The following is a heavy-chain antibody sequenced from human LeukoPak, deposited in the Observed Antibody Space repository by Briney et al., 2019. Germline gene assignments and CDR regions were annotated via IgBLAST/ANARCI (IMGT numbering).Heavy chain of an antibody. V-gene: IGHV4-4*02. CDR2: IYRSGST. Sequence: SETLSLTCAVSRGSISSNTWWSWVRQPPGKGLEWIGEIYRSGSTHYNPSLKSRVTISVDTSKNQFSLKLSSVTAADTAVYYCARGLDYMPYYMDVWGKGTTVTISS. CDR1: RGSISSNTW. CDR3: ARGLDYMPYYMDV. J-gene: IGHJ6*03. D-gene: IGHD4-11*01.